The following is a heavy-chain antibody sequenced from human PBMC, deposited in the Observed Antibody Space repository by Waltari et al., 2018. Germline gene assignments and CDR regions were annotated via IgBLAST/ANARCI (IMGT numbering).Heavy chain of an antibody. J-gene: IGHJ3*02. CDR2: IIPIFGTA. CDR1: GGTFSSYA. CDR3: ACRRDGYNGGAFDI. Sequence: QVQLVQSGAEVKKPGSSVKVSCKASGGTFSSYAIRWVRQAPGQGLEWMGGIIPIFGTANYAQKFQGRVTITADESTSTAYMELSSLRSEDTAVYYCACRRDGYNGGAFDIWGQGTMVTVSS. D-gene: IGHD5-12*01. V-gene: IGHV1-69*12.